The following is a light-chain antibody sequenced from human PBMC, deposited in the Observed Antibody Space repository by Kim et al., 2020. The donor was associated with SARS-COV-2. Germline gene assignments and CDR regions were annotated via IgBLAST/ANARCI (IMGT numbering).Light chain of an antibody. V-gene: IGLV1-47*01. CDR1: APQIGGKY. CDR2: RAH. CDR3: ASWDDSLSGMV. Sequence: GERVTLSFTGSAPQIGGKYVLWYHPVPPSAPTLRIFRAHLRASGVPDRFSCPKYGTSASLAISGLRSEDAGDFYCASWDDSLSGMVFGGGTKLTVL. J-gene: IGLJ2*01.